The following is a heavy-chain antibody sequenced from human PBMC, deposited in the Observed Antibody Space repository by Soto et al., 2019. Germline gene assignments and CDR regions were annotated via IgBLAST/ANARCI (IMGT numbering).Heavy chain of an antibody. J-gene: IGHJ5*01. CDR1: GASISCYY. CDR2: IYYTGTT. Sequence: SETLSLTCTVSGASISCYYCTWIRQPPGKGLEWIGYIYYTGTTTYNPSIKSRVTISVDTSKNQFSLNLTSVSAADTAVYYCARLGGFYQSLDSWGQGTLVTVS. V-gene: IGHV4-59*08. D-gene: IGHD3-22*01. CDR3: ARLGGFYQSLDS.